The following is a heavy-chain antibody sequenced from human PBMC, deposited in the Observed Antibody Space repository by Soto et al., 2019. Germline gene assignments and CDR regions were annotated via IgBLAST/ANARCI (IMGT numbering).Heavy chain of an antibody. J-gene: IGHJ4*02. CDR3: ARRHPSGSYYNFDY. Sequence: ASVKVSCKASGYTFTSYAMHWVRQAPGQRLGWMGWINTGNGNTKYSQKFQDRVTITRDTSASTAYMELSSLTSEDTAVYYCARRHPSGSYYNFDYWGQGTLVTVSS. V-gene: IGHV1-3*04. CDR2: INTGNGNT. D-gene: IGHD1-26*01. CDR1: GYTFTSYA.